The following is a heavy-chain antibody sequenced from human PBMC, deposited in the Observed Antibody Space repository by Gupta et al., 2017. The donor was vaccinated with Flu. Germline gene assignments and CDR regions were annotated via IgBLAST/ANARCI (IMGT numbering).Heavy chain of an antibody. CDR1: FSSYW. J-gene: IGHJ3*02. CDR2: IKQDGSEK. D-gene: IGHD3-16*01. V-gene: IGHV3-7*01. Sequence: FSSYWMSWVRQAPGKGLEWVANIKQDGSEKYYVDAVKGRFTISRDNAKNSLYLQMNSLRAEDTAVYYCAREGASWGAFDIWGQGTMVTVSS. CDR3: AREGASWGAFDI.